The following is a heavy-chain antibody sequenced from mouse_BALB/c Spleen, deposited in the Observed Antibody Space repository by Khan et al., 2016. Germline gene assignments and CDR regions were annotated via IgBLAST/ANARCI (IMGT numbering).Heavy chain of an antibody. Sequence: QVTLKESGPGILQPSQTLSLTCSFSGFSLSTSGMSVGWIRQPSGRGLESLAHIWWSDDKYYNPALTSRPTISKDTPNNQVFPMIASRVTAATATYYGARDPYCFGITNSAMDYWGHGTSVTVSS. V-gene: IGHV8-8*01. CDR1: GFSLSTSGMS. CDR3: ARDPYCFGITNSAMDY. CDR2: IWWSDDK. D-gene: IGHD1-1*01. J-gene: IGHJ4*01.